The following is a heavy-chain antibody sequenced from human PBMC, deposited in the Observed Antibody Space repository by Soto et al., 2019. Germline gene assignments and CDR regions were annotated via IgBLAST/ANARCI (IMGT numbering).Heavy chain of an antibody. CDR2: IYHSGST. V-gene: IGHV4-4*02. Sequence: SETLSLTCAVSGGSIISSNWWSFVRQPPGKGLEWIGEIYHSGSTNYNPSLKSRVTISVDKSKNQFSLKLSSVTAADTAAYYCARDRRVGYCSSTSCFYFDYWGQGTLVTVSS. CDR1: GGSIISSNW. J-gene: IGHJ4*02. CDR3: ARDRRVGYCSSTSCFYFDY. D-gene: IGHD2-2*03.